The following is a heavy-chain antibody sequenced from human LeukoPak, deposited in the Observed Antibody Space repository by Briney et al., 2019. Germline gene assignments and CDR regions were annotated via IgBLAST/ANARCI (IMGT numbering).Heavy chain of an antibody. V-gene: IGHV4-59*01. D-gene: IGHD3-3*01. J-gene: IGHJ4*02. CDR2: VYSSGST. Sequence: SETLSVTCTVSGGSISNNYWSWIRQPPGKGLEWIGYVYSSGSTSYNLYLKSRVTISVDTSKHQFSLKLNFVTAADTAVYYCARVTTIFGVDMYYFDYWGQGALVTVSS. CDR3: ARVTTIFGVDMYYFDY. CDR1: GGSISNNY.